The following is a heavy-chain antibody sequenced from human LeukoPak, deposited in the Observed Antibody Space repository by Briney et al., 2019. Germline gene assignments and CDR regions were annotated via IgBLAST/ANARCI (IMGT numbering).Heavy chain of an antibody. Sequence: GGSLRLSCTGSGYSFTSYWISWVRQMPGKGLEWMGRIDPSDSYTNYSPSFQGHVTISADKSISTAYLQWSSLKASDTAMFYCARPSVDGSGSYPYWGQGTLVTVSS. D-gene: IGHD3-10*01. J-gene: IGHJ4*02. V-gene: IGHV5-10-1*01. CDR3: ARPSVDGSGSYPY. CDR1: GYSFTSYW. CDR2: IDPSDSYT.